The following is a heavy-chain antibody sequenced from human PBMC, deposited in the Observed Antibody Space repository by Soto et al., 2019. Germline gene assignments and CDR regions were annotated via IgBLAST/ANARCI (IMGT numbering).Heavy chain of an antibody. V-gene: IGHV3-23*01. CDR3: AKKRSGDYIVVPAVFDY. D-gene: IGHD2-2*01. CDR1: GFTFSSYA. Sequence: GGSLRLACAASGFTFSSYAMSWVRQAPGKGLEWVSAISGSGGSTYYADSVKGRFTISRDNSKNTLYLQMNSLRAEDTAVYYCAKKRSGDYIVVPAVFDYWGQGTQVTVSS. J-gene: IGHJ4*02. CDR2: ISGSGGST.